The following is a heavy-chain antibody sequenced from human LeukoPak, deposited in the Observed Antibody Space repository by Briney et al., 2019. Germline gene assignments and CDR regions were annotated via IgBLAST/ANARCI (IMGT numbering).Heavy chain of an antibody. CDR2: ISSSSSYI. CDR3: VRAHHPGGWFDP. J-gene: IGHJ5*02. CDR1: GFTFSSYS. V-gene: IGHV3-21*01. D-gene: IGHD3-10*01. Sequence: GGSLRLSCAASGFTFSSYSMNWVRQAPGKGPEWVSSISSSSSYIYYADSVKGRFTISRDNAKNSLYLQMNSLTAEDTAVHYCVRAHHPGGWFDPWGQGTLVTVSS.